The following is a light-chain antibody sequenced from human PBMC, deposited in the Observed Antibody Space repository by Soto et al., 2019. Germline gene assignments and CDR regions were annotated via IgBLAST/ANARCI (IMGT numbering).Light chain of an antibody. J-gene: IGLJ1*01. Sequence: QSVLTQPASVSGFPGQSITISCTGTSSDVGGYNYVSWYQQHPGKAPKLMIFDVNNRPSGISSRFSGSKSGNTASLTISGLQAEDEADYYCCSYTRSTTYVFGTGTKVTVL. CDR1: SSDVGGYNY. CDR3: CSYTRSTTYV. CDR2: DVN. V-gene: IGLV2-14*03.